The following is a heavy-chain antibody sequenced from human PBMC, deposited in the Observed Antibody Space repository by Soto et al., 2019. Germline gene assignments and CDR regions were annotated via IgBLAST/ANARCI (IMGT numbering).Heavy chain of an antibody. D-gene: IGHD4-17*01. CDR2: IYYSGRS. J-gene: IGHJ4*02. CDR3: ARQRTTVVTQAYFDH. CDR1: GGSITSSSYC. Sequence: WETLSLTCTVSGGSITSSSYCWGWIRQPPGKGLEWIGGIYYSGRSYYNPSLKSRVTMSVDTSKNQFSLTLNSVTAADAAVYYCARQRTTVVTQAYFDHWGQGTLVTVSS. V-gene: IGHV4-39*01.